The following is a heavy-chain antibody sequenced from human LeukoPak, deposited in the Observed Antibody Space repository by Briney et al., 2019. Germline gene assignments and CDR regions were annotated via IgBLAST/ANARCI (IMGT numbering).Heavy chain of an antibody. CDR3: ARGGRGYQRDWFDR. D-gene: IGHD1-26*01. CDR2: IDPDSGGT. CDR1: GYTLTGYY. J-gene: IGHJ5*02. V-gene: IGHV1-2*04. Sequence: ASVKVSCKASGYTLTGYYIHWVRQAPGQGLEWMEWIDPDSGGTNYAQKFQDWVTMTRDTSISTAYMELSRLRSDDTAVYFCARGGRGYQRDWFDRWGQGTLVTVSS.